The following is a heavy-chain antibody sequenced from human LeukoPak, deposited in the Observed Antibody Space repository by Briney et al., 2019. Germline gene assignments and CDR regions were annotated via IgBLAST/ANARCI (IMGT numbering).Heavy chain of an antibody. CDR3: ARGDTRGYSYGSPTAYDY. J-gene: IGHJ4*02. D-gene: IGHD5-18*01. CDR2: IIPIFGTA. V-gene: IGHV1-69*13. Sequence: ASVKVSCKASGGTFSSYPISWVRQAPGQGLEWMGGIIPIFGTANYAQKFQGRVTITADESTSTAYMELSSLRSEDTAVYCCARGDTRGYSYGSPTAYDYWGQGTLVTVSS. CDR1: GGTFSSYP.